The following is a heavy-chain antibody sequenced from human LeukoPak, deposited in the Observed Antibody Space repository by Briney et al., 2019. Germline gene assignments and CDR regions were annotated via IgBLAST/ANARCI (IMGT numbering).Heavy chain of an antibody. CDR2: ISWNSGSI. CDR1: GFTFDDYA. Sequence: GGSLRLSCAASGFTFDDYAMHWVRQAPGKGLEWVSGISWNSGSIGYADSVKGRFTISRDNAKNSLYLQMNSLRAEDTAVYYCARGQYDRSPFLQHWGQGTLVTVSS. V-gene: IGHV3-9*01. CDR3: ARGQYDRSPFLQH. D-gene: IGHD3-22*01. J-gene: IGHJ1*01.